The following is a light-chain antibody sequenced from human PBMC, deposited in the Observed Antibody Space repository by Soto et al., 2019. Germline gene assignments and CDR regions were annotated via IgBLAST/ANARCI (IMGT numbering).Light chain of an antibody. Sequence: EIVMTQSPATLSVSPGERATLSCMASQNIDNKLVWYQQKPGQVPRLLIYDASSRATGIPARFSGSGSGTDFTLTISRLEPDDFATYYCQQYNSYLWTFGQGTEVDIK. V-gene: IGKV3-15*01. J-gene: IGKJ1*01. CDR1: QNIDNK. CDR3: QQYNSYLWT. CDR2: DAS.